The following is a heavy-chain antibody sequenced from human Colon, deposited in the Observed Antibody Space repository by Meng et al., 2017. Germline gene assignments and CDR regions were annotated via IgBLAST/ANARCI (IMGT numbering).Heavy chain of an antibody. Sequence: GESLKISCPDSGLTFSSYEMNWVRQPPGKGLEWVSYISSSGSTTFYADSVKGRFTVSRDNAKNSLYLQLNSLRVEDTAVYYCAREGDNSGWFRLQCWGQGTLVTVSS. V-gene: IGHV3-48*03. J-gene: IGHJ1*01. CDR2: ISSSGSTT. D-gene: IGHD6-19*01. CDR3: AREGDNSGWFRLQC. CDR1: GLTFSSYE.